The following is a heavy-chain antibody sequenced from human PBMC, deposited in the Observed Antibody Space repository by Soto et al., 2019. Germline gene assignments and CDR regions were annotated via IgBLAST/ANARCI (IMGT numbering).Heavy chain of an antibody. CDR1: GGSIGSYY. Sequence: PSXTXSLTCTVSGGSIGSYYWSWIRQPPGKGLACTXYIYYXGSTNYTPSLXXRVTISVXTSKNQFSLTLSSVTAAATAVYYCARLHSWIIDYWGKGTLVTVSS. D-gene: IGHD1-26*01. J-gene: IGHJ4*02. CDR2: IYYXGST. V-gene: IGHV4-59*08. CDR3: ARLHSWIIDY.